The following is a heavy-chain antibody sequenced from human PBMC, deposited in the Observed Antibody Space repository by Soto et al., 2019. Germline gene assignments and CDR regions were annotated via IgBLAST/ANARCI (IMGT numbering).Heavy chain of an antibody. Sequence: EVQLLESGGGLVQPGGSLRLSCAASGFNFRNYAMTWVRQAPGKGLEWVSGMSGSGGRTYYADSVKGRFTISRDDSQNTLYLQMNSLRVEDTSVYYCAIACDWYFCYMDVWGKGTTVTVSS. CDR2: MSGSGGRT. CDR3: AIACDWYFCYMDV. D-gene: IGHD3-9*01. V-gene: IGHV3-23*01. J-gene: IGHJ6*03. CDR1: GFNFRNYA.